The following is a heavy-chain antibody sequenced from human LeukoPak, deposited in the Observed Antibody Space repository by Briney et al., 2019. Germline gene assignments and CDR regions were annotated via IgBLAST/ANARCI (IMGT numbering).Heavy chain of an antibody. CDR1: GYTFTGHY. CDR2: INPNRGGT. Sequence: ASVKVSFKASGYTFTGHYMHWVRPAPGQGLGWMGWINPNRGGTKYAQKFQGRVTMTGDTSISTAYMELTRLTSDDTAVYYCARGTYYDSSAYSGVRLFDYWGQGTLVTVSS. J-gene: IGHJ4*02. D-gene: IGHD3-22*01. CDR3: ARGTYYDSSAYSGVRLFDY. V-gene: IGHV1-2*02.